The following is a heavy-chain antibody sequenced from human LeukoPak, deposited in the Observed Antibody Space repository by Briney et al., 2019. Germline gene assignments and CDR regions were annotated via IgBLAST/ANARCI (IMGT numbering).Heavy chain of an antibody. V-gene: IGHV4-34*01. J-gene: IGHJ6*03. Sequence: PSETLSLTCAVYGGSFSGYYWSWIRQPPGKGLEWIGEINHSGSTNYNPSLKSRVTISVDTSKNQFSLKLSSVTAADTAVYYCARGEYSSSWYDNYYYYMDVWGKGTTVTVSS. CDR1: GGSFSGYY. CDR3: ARGEYSSSWYDNYYYYMDV. D-gene: IGHD6-13*01. CDR2: INHSGST.